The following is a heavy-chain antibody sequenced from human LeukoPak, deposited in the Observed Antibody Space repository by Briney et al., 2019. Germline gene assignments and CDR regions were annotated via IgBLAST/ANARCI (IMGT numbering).Heavy chain of an antibody. V-gene: IGHV3-73*01. Sequence: GGSLRLSCAASGFTFSGSAMRWVRQASGKGLEWVGRIRSKANSYATAYAASVKGRFTISRDDSKNTAYLQMNSLKTEDTAAYYCTSPTHDYSNWPSYYWGQGTLVTVSS. D-gene: IGHD4-11*01. J-gene: IGHJ4*02. CDR2: IRSKANSYAT. CDR3: TSPTHDYSNWPSYY. CDR1: GFTFSGSA.